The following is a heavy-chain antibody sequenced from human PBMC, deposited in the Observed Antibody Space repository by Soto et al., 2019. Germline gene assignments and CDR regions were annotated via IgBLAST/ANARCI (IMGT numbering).Heavy chain of an antibody. J-gene: IGHJ4*02. V-gene: IGHV1-18*04. Sequence: ASVPVSCKASRYAFHHHGISGVRPAPGQGLEWVGWISGLDGKTKYAQSLQGRATITADTPTNTAYMELRSLRSDDTAVYYCARDFYPLANYFDYWGQGTLVTVSS. CDR1: RYAFHHHG. CDR3: ARDFYPLANYFDY. CDR2: ISGLDGKT.